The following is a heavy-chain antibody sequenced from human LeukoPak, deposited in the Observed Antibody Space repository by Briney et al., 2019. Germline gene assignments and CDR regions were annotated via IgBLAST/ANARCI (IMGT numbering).Heavy chain of an antibody. Sequence: GGSLRLSCAASGFTFSSYGMHWVRQAPGKGLEWVAVIRYDGSNKYYADSVKGRFTISRDNSKNTLYLQMNSLRAEDTAVYYCAKSYDSSGYYYYGMDVWGQGTTVTVSS. V-gene: IGHV3-30*02. D-gene: IGHD3-22*01. CDR3: AKSYDSSGYYYYGMDV. CDR1: GFTFSSYG. J-gene: IGHJ6*02. CDR2: IRYDGSNK.